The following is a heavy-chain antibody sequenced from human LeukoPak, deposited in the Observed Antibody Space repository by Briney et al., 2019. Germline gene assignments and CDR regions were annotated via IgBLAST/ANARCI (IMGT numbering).Heavy chain of an antibody. J-gene: IGHJ4*02. CDR3: ARIAAAGTLSDY. CDR2: ISAYNGNT. Sequence: ASVKVSCKASGYTFTSYGISWVRQAPGQGLEWMGWISAYNGNTNYAQKLQGRVTMTTDTSTSTAYMELRSVRSDDTAVYYCARIAAAGTLSDYWGQGTLVTVSS. V-gene: IGHV1-18*01. D-gene: IGHD6-13*01. CDR1: GYTFTSYG.